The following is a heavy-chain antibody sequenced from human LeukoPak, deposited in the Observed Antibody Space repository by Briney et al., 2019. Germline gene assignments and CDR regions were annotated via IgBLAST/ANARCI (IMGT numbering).Heavy chain of an antibody. D-gene: IGHD6-13*01. CDR2: IYSGGST. J-gene: IGHJ4*02. Sequence: GGSLRLSCAASGFTVSSNYMSWVRQAPGKGLEWVSVIYSGGSTYYADSVKGRFTISRDNSKNTQYLQMNSLRAEDTAVYYCAREGSSSWNFDYWGQGTLVTVSS. CDR3: AREGSSSWNFDY. V-gene: IGHV3-66*01. CDR1: GFTVSSNY.